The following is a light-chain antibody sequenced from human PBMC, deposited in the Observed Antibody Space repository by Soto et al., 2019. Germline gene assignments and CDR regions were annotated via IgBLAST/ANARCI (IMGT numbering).Light chain of an antibody. V-gene: IGKV1-5*03. CDR3: QQYNRYWT. CDR2: KAS. Sequence: EIQMTQSPSTLSASIGDRVTITCRASQSISSWLAWYQQKPGKAPKLLIYKASSLESGVPSRFSGSGSGTEFTLTISSLQSDDFASYYCQQYNRYWTFGEGTKVDIK. J-gene: IGKJ1*01. CDR1: QSISSW.